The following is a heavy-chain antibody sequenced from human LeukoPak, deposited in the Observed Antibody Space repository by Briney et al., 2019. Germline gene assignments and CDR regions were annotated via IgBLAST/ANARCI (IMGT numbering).Heavy chain of an antibody. J-gene: IGHJ6*03. Sequence: GGSLRLSCAASGFTFSSYSMNWVRQAPGKGLEWVSSISSSSSYIYYADPVKGRFTISRDNAKNSLFLQMDSLRAEDTAVYYCARGEFNTVTIIYYYYMDVWGKGTTVTVSS. CDR2: ISSSSSYI. CDR1: GFTFSSYS. CDR3: ARGEFNTVTIIYYYYMDV. D-gene: IGHD4-11*01. V-gene: IGHV3-21*01.